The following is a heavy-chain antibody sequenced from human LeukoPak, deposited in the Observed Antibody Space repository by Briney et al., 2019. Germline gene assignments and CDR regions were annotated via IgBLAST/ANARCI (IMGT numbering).Heavy chain of an antibody. CDR2: ISSSGSTI. CDR3: ARYYDFWSGYSVSGYYYMDV. CDR1: GFTFSDYY. V-gene: IGHV3-11*04. Sequence: GRSLRLSCAASGFTFSDYYMSWIRQAPGKGLERVSYISSSGSTIYYADSVKGRFTISRDNAKNSLYLQMNSLRAEDTAVYYCARYYDFWSGYSVSGYYYMDVWGKGTTVTVSS. D-gene: IGHD3-3*01. J-gene: IGHJ6*03.